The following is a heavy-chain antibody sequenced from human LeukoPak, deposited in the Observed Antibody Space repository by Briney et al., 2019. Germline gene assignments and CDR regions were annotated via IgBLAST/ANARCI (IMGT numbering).Heavy chain of an antibody. V-gene: IGHV1-3*01. D-gene: IGHD3-22*01. CDR1: GYTFTSYA. Sequence: GATVKVSCKASGYTFTSYATHWVRQAPGQRLEWMGWINAGNGNTKYSQKFQGRVTITRDTSASTAYMELSSQRSEDTAVYYCAREGGEGYDSWGQGTLVTVSS. J-gene: IGHJ4*02. CDR2: INAGNGNT. CDR3: AREGGEGYDS.